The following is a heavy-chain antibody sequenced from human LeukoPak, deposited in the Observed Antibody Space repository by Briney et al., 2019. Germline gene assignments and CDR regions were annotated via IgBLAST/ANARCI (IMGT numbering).Heavy chain of an antibody. J-gene: IGHJ6*02. CDR3: AREGQQLGMDV. D-gene: IGHD6-13*01. CDR1: GFTFSSYS. CDR2: ISSSSSTI. V-gene: IGHV3-48*04. Sequence: GGSLRLSCAASGFTFSSYSMNWVRQAPGKGLEWVSYISSSSSTIYYADSVKGRFTISRDNAKNSLYLQMNSLRAEDTAVYYCAREGQQLGMDVWGQGTTVTVSS.